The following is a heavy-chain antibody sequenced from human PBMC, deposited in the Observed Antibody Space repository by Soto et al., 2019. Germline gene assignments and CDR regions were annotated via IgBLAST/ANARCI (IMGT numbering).Heavy chain of an antibody. J-gene: IGHJ4*02. D-gene: IGHD2-2*01. V-gene: IGHV1-69*01. Sequence: QVQLVQSGAEVKKPGSSVKVACKDSGCTVSRYAISWVLQAPVQGLEWMGGIIPIFGTANYAQKFQGRVMITAYESTCTAYIEMSSLRAEDTAVYYCARAIWAPTVGRYQLLSLDYWGQGTLVTVSA. CDR1: GCTVSRYA. CDR2: IIPIFGTA. CDR3: ARAIWAPTVGRYQLLSLDY.